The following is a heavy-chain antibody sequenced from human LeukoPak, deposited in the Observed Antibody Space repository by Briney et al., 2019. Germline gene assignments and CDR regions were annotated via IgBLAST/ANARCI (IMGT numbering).Heavy chain of an antibody. V-gene: IGHV3-48*04. CDR3: ARDKGSSGTTYDY. J-gene: IGHJ4*02. CDR1: GFAFSSYT. D-gene: IGHD1-1*01. CDR2: ISSSSSTI. Sequence: GVSLRLSCAASGFAFSSYTFHWVRQAPGKGLEWVSYISSSSSTIYYADSVKGRFTISRDNAKNSLFLHMNSLRAEDTAVYYCARDKGSSGTTYDYWGQGTLVTVSS.